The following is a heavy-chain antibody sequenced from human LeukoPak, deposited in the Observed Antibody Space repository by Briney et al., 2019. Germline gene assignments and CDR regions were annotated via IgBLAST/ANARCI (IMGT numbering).Heavy chain of an antibody. V-gene: IGHV1-18*01. D-gene: IGHD2-2*01. CDR1: GYTFITFG. CDR3: ARDAGVVVVPAAPIL. Sequence: GASVKVSCKTSGYTFITFGISWVRQAPGRGLEWMGWISAYNGNTNYAQKFQGRVTMTTDTSTSTAYMELRSLRSDDTAVYFCARDAGVVVVPAAPILWGQGTLVTVSS. J-gene: IGHJ4*02. CDR2: ISAYNGNT.